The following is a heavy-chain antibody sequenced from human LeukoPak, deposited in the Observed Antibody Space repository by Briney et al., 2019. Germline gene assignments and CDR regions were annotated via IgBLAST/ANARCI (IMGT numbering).Heavy chain of an antibody. V-gene: IGHV3-30-3*01. CDR2: ISYDGSNK. J-gene: IGHJ4*02. CDR3: AREYGWGLDY. Sequence: GRSLRLSCAASGFTFSSYAMHWVRQAPGKGLEWVAVISYDGSNKYYADSVKGRFTISRDNSKNTLYLQMNSLRAEDTAVYYCAREYGWGLDYWGQGTLVTVSS. CDR1: GFTFSSYA. D-gene: IGHD3-16*01.